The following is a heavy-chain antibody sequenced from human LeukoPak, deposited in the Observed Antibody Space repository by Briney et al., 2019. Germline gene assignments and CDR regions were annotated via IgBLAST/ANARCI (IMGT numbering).Heavy chain of an antibody. V-gene: IGHV4-34*01. Sequence: PSETLSLTCAVSGVSFNDYYWIWLRHTPGRALEWLGEINHSGYTNHSPSLKSPVTLSIDTSRKQFSLNLRPVTVAETGIYYCTRMTTGHDYWGQGTLVTVSS. CDR2: INHSGYT. D-gene: IGHD4-17*01. CDR1: GVSFNDYY. CDR3: TRMTTGHDY. J-gene: IGHJ4*02.